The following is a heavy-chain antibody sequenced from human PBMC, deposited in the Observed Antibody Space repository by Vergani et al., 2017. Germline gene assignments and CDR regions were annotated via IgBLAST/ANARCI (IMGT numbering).Heavy chain of an antibody. V-gene: IGHV4-30-4*08. CDR3: ASGTGIAAAGKDY. J-gene: IGHJ4*02. CDR1: GGSISSGDYY. CDR2: IYYSGST. D-gene: IGHD6-13*01. Sequence: QVQLQESGPGLVKPSQTLSLTCTVSGGSISSGDYYWSWIRQPPGKVLEWIGYIYYSGSTYYNPSLKSRVTISVDTSKTQFSLKLSSVTAADTAVYYCASGTGIAAAGKDYWGQGTLVTVSS.